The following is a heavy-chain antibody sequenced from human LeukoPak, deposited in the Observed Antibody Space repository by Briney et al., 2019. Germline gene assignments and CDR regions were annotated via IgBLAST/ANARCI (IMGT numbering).Heavy chain of an antibody. D-gene: IGHD3-22*01. J-gene: IGHJ4*02. V-gene: IGHV3-30-3*01. CDR1: GFTFSSYA. CDR2: ISYDGSNK. CDR3: AREDSSGYSHGYFDY. Sequence: GGSLRLSCAASGFTFSSYAMRWVRQAPGKGLEWVAVISYDGSNKYYADSVKGRFTISRDNSKSTLYLQMNSLRAEDTAVYYCAREDSSGYSHGYFDYWGQGTLVTVSS.